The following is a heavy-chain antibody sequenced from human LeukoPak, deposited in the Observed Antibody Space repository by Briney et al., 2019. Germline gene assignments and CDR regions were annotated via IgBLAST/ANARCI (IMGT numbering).Heavy chain of an antibody. CDR3: ARHDSFIPY. Sequence: GGSLRLSCEASGFTLSNYAMVWVRQAPGKGLEWVSGISDNEGTTYYTDSVKGRFTISRDNTKNTVYLQMNNLRADDTAVYFCARHDSFIPYWGQGTLVTVSS. D-gene: IGHD5-18*01. CDR2: ISDNEGTT. V-gene: IGHV3-23*01. CDR1: GFTLSNYA. J-gene: IGHJ4*02.